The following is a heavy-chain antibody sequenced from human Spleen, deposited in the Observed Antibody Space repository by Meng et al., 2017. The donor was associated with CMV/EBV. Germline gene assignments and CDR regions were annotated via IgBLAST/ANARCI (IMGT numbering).Heavy chain of an antibody. V-gene: IGHV3-30*04. D-gene: IGHD2-2*01. CDR2: ISYDGSNK. CDR1: GFTFSSYA. J-gene: IGHJ5*02. CDR3: AKSVVPAAIWFDP. Sequence: ASGFTFSSYAMHWVRQAPGKGLEWVAVISYDGSNKYYADSVKGRFTISRDNSKNTLYLQMNSLRAEDTAVYYCAKSVVPAAIWFDPWGQGTLVTVSS.